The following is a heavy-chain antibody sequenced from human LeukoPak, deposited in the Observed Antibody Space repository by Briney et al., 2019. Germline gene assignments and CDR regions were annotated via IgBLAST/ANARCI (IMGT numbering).Heavy chain of an antibody. J-gene: IGHJ4*02. CDR2: INADNGNT. V-gene: IGHV1-3*01. D-gene: IGHD2/OR15-2a*01. Sequence: ALVKVSCKASGGIFSSYAFNWVRQAPGQGLEWMGWINADNGNTRYSQKFQGRVTITRDTSASTAYMELSSLRSEDTAVYYCARIIRYYFDYWGQGALVTVSS. CDR1: GGIFSSYA. CDR3: ARIIRYYFDY.